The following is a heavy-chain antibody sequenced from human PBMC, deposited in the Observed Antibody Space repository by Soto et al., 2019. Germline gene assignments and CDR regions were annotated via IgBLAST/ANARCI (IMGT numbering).Heavy chain of an antibody. V-gene: IGHV3-48*03. D-gene: IGHD3-22*01. J-gene: IGHJ4*02. Sequence: EVQLVESGGGVVQPGGSLRLSCAASGFSFSDYEMNWVRQAPGKGLEWVSYSSRSGSTIEYADSVKGRFTISRDYAKTSLYLQMNSLRVEDTAVYYCAIGYYSKKFDYWGQGILVTVSS. CDR3: AIGYYSKKFDY. CDR1: GFSFSDYE. CDR2: SSRSGSTI.